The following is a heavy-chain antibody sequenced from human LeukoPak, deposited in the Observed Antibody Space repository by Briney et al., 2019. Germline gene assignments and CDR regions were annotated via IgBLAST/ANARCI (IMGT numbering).Heavy chain of an antibody. D-gene: IGHD1-26*01. Sequence: SETLSLTCAVSGYSISSGFYWGWIRQPPGKGLEWIGSIYHSGSTYYNPSLKSRVTVSVDTSKKQFSLKLNSVTAADTAVYYCARLSGRYKFDYWGQGTLVTVSS. CDR1: GYSISSGFY. V-gene: IGHV4-38-2*01. J-gene: IGHJ4*02. CDR2: IYHSGST. CDR3: ARLSGRYKFDY.